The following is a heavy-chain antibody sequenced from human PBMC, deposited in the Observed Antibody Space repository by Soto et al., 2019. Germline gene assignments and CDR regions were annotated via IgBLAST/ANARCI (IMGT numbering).Heavy chain of an antibody. CDR2: IYYSGTT. V-gene: IGHV4-30-2*01. CDR3: ARGHYYYGMDV. CDR1: DGSVSSGTYS. J-gene: IGHJ6*02. Sequence: SETLSLTCTVSDGSVSSGTYSWSWVRQPPGKGLEWIGYIYYSGTTYYTPSLKSRLTMSMDRANDHFSLNLTSVTAADTAVYFCARGHYYYGMDVWGQGTTVTVSS.